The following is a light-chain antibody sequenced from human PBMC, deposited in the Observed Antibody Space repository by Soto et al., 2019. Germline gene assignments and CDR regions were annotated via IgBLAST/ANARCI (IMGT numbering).Light chain of an antibody. CDR2: EVS. Sequence: QSALTQPPSASGSPGQSVTISCTGTSSDVGGYNYVSWYQQHPGKAPKVIIYEVSKRPSGVPDRFSGSKSGSTASLTVSGLQAEDEADYYCQSYDSSNQVFGGGTKLTVL. CDR1: SSDVGGYNY. J-gene: IGLJ2*01. V-gene: IGLV2-8*01. CDR3: QSYDSSNQV.